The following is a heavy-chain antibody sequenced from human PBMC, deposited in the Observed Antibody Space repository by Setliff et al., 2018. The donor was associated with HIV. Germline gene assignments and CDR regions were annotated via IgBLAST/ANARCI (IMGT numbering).Heavy chain of an antibody. CDR3: ARGNIGDSGSSFGNWFDP. V-gene: IGHV1-18*01. D-gene: IGHD1-26*01. J-gene: IGHJ5*02. Sequence: ASVKVSCKTSGYPFDSYGISWVRQAPGQGLEWMGWISAGYGNTKYSQKFQGRVTITRDASASTAYMELRSLRSEDTAIYYCARGNIGDSGSSFGNWFDPWGQGTLVTVSS. CDR2: ISAGYGNT. CDR1: GYPFDSYG.